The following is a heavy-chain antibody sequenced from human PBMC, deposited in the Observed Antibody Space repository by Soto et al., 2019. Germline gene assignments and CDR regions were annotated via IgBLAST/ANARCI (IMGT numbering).Heavy chain of an antibody. J-gene: IGHJ6*02. CDR3: ARDSPITRSLLGRPLMHI. CDR1: GYSFTSYG. CDR2: ISAYNGNT. V-gene: IGHV1-18*04. D-gene: IGHD1-20*01. Sequence: QIQLVQSGPEVPQPGASVKVSCKASGYSFTSYGISWVRQAPGQGLEWLGWISAYNGNTNYAQSLQGRVTMTTAPSSNTAYMARKSLRSDDTAVYYWARDSPITRSLLGRPLMHIWGQGTTVTVSS.